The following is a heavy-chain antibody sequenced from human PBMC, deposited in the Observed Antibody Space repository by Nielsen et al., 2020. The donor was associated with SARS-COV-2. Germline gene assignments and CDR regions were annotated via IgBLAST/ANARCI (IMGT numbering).Heavy chain of an antibody. Sequence: SETLSLTCAVYGGSFSGYYWSWIRQPPGKGLEWIGEINHSGSTNYNPSLKSRVTISVDTSKNQFSLKLSSVTAADTAVYYCARGIGYCSSTSCLSTTYGMDVWGQGTAVTVSS. J-gene: IGHJ6*02. CDR2: INHSGST. CDR3: ARGIGYCSSTSCLSTTYGMDV. CDR1: GGSFSGYY. D-gene: IGHD2-2*01. V-gene: IGHV4-34*01.